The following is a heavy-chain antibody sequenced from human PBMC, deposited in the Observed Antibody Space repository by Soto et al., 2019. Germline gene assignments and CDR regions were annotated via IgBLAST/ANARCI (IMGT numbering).Heavy chain of an antibody. CDR1: SGSFSGYY. D-gene: IGHD2-21*02. J-gene: IGHJ4*02. Sequence: SETLSLTCAVYSGSFSGYYWSWIRQPPGKGLEWIGSIYYSGRTYNNPSLRSRVSMSIDTSKDQFSLKLKSVTAADTALYFCARQRTSVVTQAYFDVWGPGSRVTVS. V-gene: IGHV4-59*04. CDR3: ARQRTSVVTQAYFDV. CDR2: IYYSGRT.